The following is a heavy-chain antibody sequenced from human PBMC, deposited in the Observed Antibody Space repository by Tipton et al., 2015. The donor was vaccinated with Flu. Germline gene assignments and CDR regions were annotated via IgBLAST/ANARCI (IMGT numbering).Heavy chain of an antibody. J-gene: IGHJ5*02. Sequence: TLSLTCSVSGDSLGGYYWSWIRQTPGKGLEWIGYIHHSGDTNYNPALKSRVAISLDTSKNQLSLKLTSVTAADTAVYYCARGLLVVAAQWFDTWGQGILVTVSS. V-gene: IGHV4-59*01. CDR3: ARGLLVVAAQWFDT. CDR1: GDSLGGYY. CDR2: IHHSGDT. D-gene: IGHD2-15*01.